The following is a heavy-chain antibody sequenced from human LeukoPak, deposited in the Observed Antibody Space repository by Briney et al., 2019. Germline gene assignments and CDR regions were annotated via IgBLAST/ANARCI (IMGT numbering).Heavy chain of an antibody. D-gene: IGHD5-18*01. CDR2: ITGSGGNT. CDR1: GFTFSSYA. J-gene: IGHJ6*03. CDR3: ARMATFKITAYYYYYMDI. V-gene: IGHV3-23*01. Sequence: PGGSLRLSCAASGFTFSSYAMSWVRQAPGKGLEWLSSITGSGGNTYYVDSVKGRFTISRDNSKSTLYLQMNSLRAEDTAVYYCARMATFKITAYYYYYMDIWGKGTTVTVSS.